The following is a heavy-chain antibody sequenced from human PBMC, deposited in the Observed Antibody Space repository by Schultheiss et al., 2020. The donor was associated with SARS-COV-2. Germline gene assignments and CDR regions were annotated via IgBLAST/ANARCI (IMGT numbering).Heavy chain of an antibody. V-gene: IGHV3-30*01. CDR1: GFTFSSYA. CDR3: ARDRYYDYVWGSFWDYYYYYGMDV. J-gene: IGHJ6*02. CDR2: ISYDGSNK. Sequence: GGSLRLSCAASGFTFSSYAMHWVRQAPGKGLEWVAVISYDGSNKYYADSVKGRFTISRDNSKNTLYLQMNSLRAEDTAVYYCARDRYYDYVWGSFWDYYYYYGMDVWGQGTTVTVSS. D-gene: IGHD3-16*01.